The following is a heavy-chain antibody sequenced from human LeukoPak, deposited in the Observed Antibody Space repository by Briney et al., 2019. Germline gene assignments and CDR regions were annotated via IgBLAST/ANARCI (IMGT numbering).Heavy chain of an antibody. J-gene: IGHJ4*02. D-gene: IGHD3-3*01. CDR3: VRDRGQFSRRNFDY. CDR1: GFTFSSYS. Sequence: GGSLRLSCAASGFTFSSYSMNWVHQAPGKGLEWVSYISSSGTTIYYADSVKGRFTISRDNAKNSLYLQMNSLRAEDTAVYYCVRDRGQFSRRNFDYWGQGTLVTVSS. CDR2: ISSSGTTI. V-gene: IGHV3-48*01.